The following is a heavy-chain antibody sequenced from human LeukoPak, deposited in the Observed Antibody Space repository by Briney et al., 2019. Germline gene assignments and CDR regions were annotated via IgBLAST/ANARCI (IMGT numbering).Heavy chain of an antibody. CDR1: GFTFSSYA. Sequence: LRLSCAASGFTFSSYAMSWVRQAPGKGLEWIGYIYYSGSTYYNPSLKSRVTISVDTSMNQFSLKLSSVTAADTAVYYCARQFCSSPNCYYAFDIWGQGTMVTVAS. D-gene: IGHD2-2*01. V-gene: IGHV4-30-4*08. J-gene: IGHJ3*02. CDR3: ARQFCSSPNCYYAFDI. CDR2: IYYSGST.